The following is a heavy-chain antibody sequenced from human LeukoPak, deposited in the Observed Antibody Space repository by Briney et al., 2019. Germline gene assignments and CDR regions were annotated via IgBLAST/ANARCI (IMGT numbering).Heavy chain of an antibody. V-gene: IGHV1-69*13. CDR3: ASGDGYNLDY. CDR1: GYTFSTYP. D-gene: IGHD5-24*01. Sequence: SVKVSCKASGYTFSTYPMNWVRQAPGQGLEWMGGIIPIFGTANYAQKFQGRVTITADESTSTAYMELSSLRSEDTAVYYCASGDGYNLDYWGQGTLVTVSS. CDR2: IIPIFGTA. J-gene: IGHJ4*02.